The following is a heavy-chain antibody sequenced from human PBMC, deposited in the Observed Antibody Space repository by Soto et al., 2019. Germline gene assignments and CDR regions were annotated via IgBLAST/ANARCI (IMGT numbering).Heavy chain of an antibody. CDR2: IWYDGSNK. CDR1: GFTFSSYG. D-gene: IGHD3-10*01. V-gene: IGHV3-33*01. CDR3: ARVGGSGSYKLGYYYYGMDV. Sequence: GGSLRLSCAASGFTFSSYGMHWVRQAPGKGLEWVAVIWYDGSNKYYADSVKGRFTISRDNSKNTLYLQMNSLRAEDTAVYYCARVGGSGSYKLGYYYYGMDVWGQGTTVTVSS. J-gene: IGHJ6*02.